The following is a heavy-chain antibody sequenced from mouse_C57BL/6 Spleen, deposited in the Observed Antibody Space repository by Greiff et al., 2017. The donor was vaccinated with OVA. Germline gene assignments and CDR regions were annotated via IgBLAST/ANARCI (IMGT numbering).Heavy chain of an antibody. D-gene: IGHD1-1*01. Sequence: EVQLQQSGPELVKPGASVKIPCKASGYTFTDYNMDWVKQSHGKSLEWIGDINPNNGGTIYNQKFKGKATLTVDKSSSTAYMELRSLASEDTAGYDCARGGEYDGSSDRGDYWGQGTTLTVSS. CDR1: GYTFTDYN. CDR2: INPNNGGT. V-gene: IGHV1-18*01. CDR3: ARGGEYDGSSDRGDY. J-gene: IGHJ2*01.